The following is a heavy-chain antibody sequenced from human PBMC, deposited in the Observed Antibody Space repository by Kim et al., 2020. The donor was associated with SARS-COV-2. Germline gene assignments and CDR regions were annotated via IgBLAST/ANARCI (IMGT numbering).Heavy chain of an antibody. V-gene: IGHV3-23*01. Sequence: GGSLRLSCAASGFTFSSYAMNWVRQAPGKGLEWVSALSGSGGSTYYADSVKGRFTISRDNSKNTLYLQMNSLRAEDTAVYYCAAPRVRGVPGALDIWGQGTMVTVSS. CDR1: GFTFSSYA. J-gene: IGHJ3*02. CDR3: AAPRVRGVPGALDI. CDR2: LSGSGGST. D-gene: IGHD3-10*01.